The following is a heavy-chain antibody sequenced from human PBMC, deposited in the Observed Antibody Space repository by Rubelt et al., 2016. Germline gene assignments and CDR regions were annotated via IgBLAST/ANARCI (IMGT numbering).Heavy chain of an antibody. D-gene: IGHD5-18*01. CDR2: TI. CDR3: AKPAPTAMAYYYYYYGMDV. Sequence: TIYYADSVKGRFTISRDNAKNSLYLQMNSLRAEDTAVYYCAKPAPTAMAYYYYYYGMDVWGQGTTVTVSS. V-gene: IGHV3-48*01. J-gene: IGHJ6*02.